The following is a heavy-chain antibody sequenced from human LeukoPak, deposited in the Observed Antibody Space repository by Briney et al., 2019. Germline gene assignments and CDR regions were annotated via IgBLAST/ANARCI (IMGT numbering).Heavy chain of an antibody. CDR3: ARRRRRGNFDY. J-gene: IGHJ4*02. CDR1: GGSFSGYY. Sequence: PSETLSLTCAVYGGSFSGYYWSWIRQPPGKGLEWIGEINHSGSTNYNPSLKSRVTISVDTSKNQFSLKLSSVTAADTAVYYCARRRRRGNFDYWGQGTLVTVSS. CDR2: INHSGST. D-gene: IGHD1-1*01. V-gene: IGHV4-34*01.